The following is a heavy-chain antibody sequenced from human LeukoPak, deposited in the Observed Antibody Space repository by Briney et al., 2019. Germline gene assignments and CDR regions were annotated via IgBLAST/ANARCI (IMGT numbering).Heavy chain of an antibody. D-gene: IGHD6-13*01. J-gene: IGHJ4*02. CDR3: AREGAAAHPDY. V-gene: IGHV3-7*03. CDR2: IKQGGSDK. Sequence: GESLTLSCAASGFIFSSYWMSWVRQPPGKGLEWVANIKQGGSDKYYVAPEKDRFTISRDNAKHSLYLQMNSRRADDTAVYYCAREGAAAHPDYWRQRTLVGVSA. CDR1: GFIFSSYW.